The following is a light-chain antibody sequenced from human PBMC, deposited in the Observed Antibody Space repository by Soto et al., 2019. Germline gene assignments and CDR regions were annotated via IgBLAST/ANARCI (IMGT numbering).Light chain of an antibody. CDR3: QVWDSTSDHYV. V-gene: IGLV3-21*04. J-gene: IGLJ1*01. Sequence: SYELTQPPSVSVAPGKTARITCGGNDIGTKNVHWYQQKPGQAPLLVIYYDTDRPSGIPERFSGSNSRNTATLTISRVEAGDEADYYCQVWDSTSDHYVFGIGTKVTVL. CDR1: DIGTKN. CDR2: YDT.